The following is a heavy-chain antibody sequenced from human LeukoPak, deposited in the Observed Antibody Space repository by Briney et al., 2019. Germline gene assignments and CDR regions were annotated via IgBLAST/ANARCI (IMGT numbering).Heavy chain of an antibody. J-gene: IGHJ4*02. CDR3: ARTSYYDSSGYNY. CDR1: GFTFDDYA. V-gene: IGHV3-9*01. CDR2: ISWNSGSI. D-gene: IGHD3-22*01. Sequence: GGSLRLSCAASGFTFDDYAMHWVRQAPGKGLEWVSGISWNSGSIGYADSVKGRFTISRDNAKNSLYLQMNSLRAEDTAVYYCARTSYYDSSGYNYWGQGTLVTVSS.